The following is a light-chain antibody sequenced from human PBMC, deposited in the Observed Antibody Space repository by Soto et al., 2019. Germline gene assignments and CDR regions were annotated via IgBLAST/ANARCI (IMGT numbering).Light chain of an antibody. CDR3: SSYTSSSTV. CDR2: EVS. CDR1: SSAVGGYDY. Sequence: QSVLTQPPSVSGTPGQRVTISCTGTSSAVGGYDYVSWYQHHPGKAPKLMIYEVSNRPSGVSNRFSGSKSDNTASLTISGLQAEDEADYYCSSYTSSSTVFGTGTKVTVL. J-gene: IGLJ1*01. V-gene: IGLV2-14*01.